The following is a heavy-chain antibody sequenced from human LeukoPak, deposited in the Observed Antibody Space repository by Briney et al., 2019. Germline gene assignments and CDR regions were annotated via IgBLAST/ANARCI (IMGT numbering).Heavy chain of an antibody. CDR1: GFTFSNAW. V-gene: IGHV3-15*01. D-gene: IGHD3-10*01. J-gene: IGHJ6*02. CDR3: TTDRYGSGSYGDCYYYYGMDV. CDR2: IKSKTDGGTT. Sequence: GRSLRLSCAASGFTFSNAWMSWVRQAPGKGLEWVGRIKSKTDGGTTDYAAPVKGRFTISRDDSKNTLYLQMNSLKTEDTAVYYCTTDRYGSGSYGDCYYYYGMDVWGQGTTVTVSS.